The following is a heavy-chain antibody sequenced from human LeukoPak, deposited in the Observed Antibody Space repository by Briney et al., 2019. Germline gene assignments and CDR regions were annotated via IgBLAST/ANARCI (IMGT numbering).Heavy chain of an antibody. J-gene: IGHJ4*02. CDR1: GYTFTGYY. V-gene: IGHV1-2*04. Sequence: ASVKVSCKASGYTFTGYYMHWVRQAPGQGLEWMGWINPNSGGTNYAQKFQGWITMTRDTSISTAYMELSRLRSDDTTVYYCARGIDRSSGDYWGQGTLVTVSS. CDR3: ARGIDRSSGDY. D-gene: IGHD3-22*01. CDR2: INPNSGGT.